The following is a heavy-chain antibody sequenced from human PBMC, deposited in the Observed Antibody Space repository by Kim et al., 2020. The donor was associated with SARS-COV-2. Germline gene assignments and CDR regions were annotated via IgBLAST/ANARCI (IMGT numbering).Heavy chain of an antibody. J-gene: IGHJ5*02. Sequence: DSVKGRFTISRDNAKNSLYLQMNSLRAEDTALYYCAKERDSSGWYFWFDPWGQGTLVTVSS. CDR3: AKERDSSGWYFWFDP. V-gene: IGHV3-9*01. D-gene: IGHD6-19*01.